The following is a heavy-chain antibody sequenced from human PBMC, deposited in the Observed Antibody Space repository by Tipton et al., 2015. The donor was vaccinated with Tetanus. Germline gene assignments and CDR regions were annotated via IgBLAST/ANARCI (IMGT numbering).Heavy chain of an antibody. Sequence: QVQLVQSGAEVKKPGSSVKVSCKASGGTFTNYALSWERQAPGQGLEWMGMIYPSDGSTSYAEKLQGRVTMTRDTPTSTVYMEMSSLRSEDTAVYYCARDREAFDYWGQGTKVTVSS. CDR3: ARDREAFDY. CDR1: GGTFTNYA. J-gene: IGHJ3*01. V-gene: IGHV1-46*04. D-gene: IGHD1-26*01. CDR2: IYPSDGST.